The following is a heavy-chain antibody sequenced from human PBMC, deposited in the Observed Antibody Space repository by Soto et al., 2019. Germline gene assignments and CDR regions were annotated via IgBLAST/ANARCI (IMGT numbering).Heavy chain of an antibody. CDR3: VHVMTAVTRCGMDV. Sequence: QITLKESGPTLVEPTQTLTLTCTFSGFSLITTGSGVAWIRQPPGKALEWLALIYWDDDKRYSPSLKSRRTITKDTSKNQVVLTMTNMDPVDTGTDVCVHVMTAVTRCGMDVWGQGTAVTVSS. J-gene: IGHJ6*02. D-gene: IGHD4-17*01. V-gene: IGHV2-5*02. CDR2: IYWDDDK. CDR1: GFSLITTGSG.